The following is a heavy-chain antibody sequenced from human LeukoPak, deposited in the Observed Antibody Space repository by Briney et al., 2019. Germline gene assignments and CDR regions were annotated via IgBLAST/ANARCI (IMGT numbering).Heavy chain of an antibody. CDR2: IIPIFGTA. Sequence: VPSVNVSRTASGGTFSSYAITWVRQAPGQGREWMGGIIPIFGTANYAQKFQGRVTFTTDESTSTAYMELSSLRSEDTAVYYCARSITIFGVVPYFDYWGQGTLVTVSS. CDR1: GGTFSSYA. V-gene: IGHV1-69*05. J-gene: IGHJ4*02. CDR3: ARSITIFGVVPYFDY. D-gene: IGHD3-3*01.